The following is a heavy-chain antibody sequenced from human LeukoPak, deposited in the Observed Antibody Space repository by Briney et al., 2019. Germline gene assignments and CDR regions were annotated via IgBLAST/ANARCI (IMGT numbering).Heavy chain of an antibody. CDR2: IYYSGST. D-gene: IGHD3-16*01. J-gene: IGHJ4*02. CDR1: GGSISSGDYY. V-gene: IGHV4-30-4*01. CDR3: ARSLDPWGFFDY. Sequence: SQTLSLTCTVSGGSISSGDYYWSWIRQPPGKGLEWIGYIYYSGSTYYNPSLKSRVTISVDTSKNQFSLKLSSVTAADTAVYYRARSLDPWGFFDYWGQGTLVTVSS.